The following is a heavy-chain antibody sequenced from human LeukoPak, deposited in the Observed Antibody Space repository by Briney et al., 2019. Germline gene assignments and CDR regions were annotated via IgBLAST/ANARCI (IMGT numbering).Heavy chain of an antibody. D-gene: IGHD3-22*01. J-gene: IGHJ6*02. CDR3: AKDIVSVYDSSGYAPGTYGMDV. V-gene: IGHV3-43*02. CDR1: GFTFDDYA. Sequence: GGSLRLSCAASGFTFDDYAMHWVRQAPGKGLEWVSLIIVDVGSTYYADSVKGRFTISRDNSKNSLYLQMNSLRTEDTALYCCAKDIVSVYDSSGYAPGTYGMDVWGQGTTVTVSS. CDR2: IIVDVGST.